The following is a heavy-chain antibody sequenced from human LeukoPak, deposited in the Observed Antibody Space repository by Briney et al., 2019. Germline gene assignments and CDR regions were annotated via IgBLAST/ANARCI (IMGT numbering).Heavy chain of an antibody. CDR3: ARDHIGTTYYYYGMDV. D-gene: IGHD1/OR15-1a*01. CDR2: IYYSGST. J-gene: IGHJ6*02. Sequence: SETLSLTCTVSGGSISSYSWSWIRQPPGKGLEWIGYIYYSGSTNHNPSLKSRVTIAEDTSKNQFSLKLTSVTAADTAVYYCARDHIGTTYYYYGMDVWGQGTTVTVSS. V-gene: IGHV4-59*01. CDR1: GGSISSYS.